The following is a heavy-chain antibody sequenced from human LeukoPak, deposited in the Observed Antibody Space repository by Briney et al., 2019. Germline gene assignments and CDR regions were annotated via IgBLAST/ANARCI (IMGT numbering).Heavy chain of an antibody. CDR3: ARDGGTVNFDY. CDR2: IWYDGSDK. Sequence: GGSLRLSCAASGFTLSNYGMHWVRQAPGKGLEWVAVIWYDGSDKYYAESVKGRFTISRDNSNNMLYLQMTSLRAEDTAVYYCARDGGTVNFDYWGQGTLVTVSS. J-gene: IGHJ4*02. D-gene: IGHD4-17*01. V-gene: IGHV3-33*08. CDR1: GFTLSNYG.